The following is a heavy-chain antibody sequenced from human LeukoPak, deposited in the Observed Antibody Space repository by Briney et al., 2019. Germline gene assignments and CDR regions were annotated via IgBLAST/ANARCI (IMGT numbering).Heavy chain of an antibody. V-gene: IGHV4-39*07. CDR1: GGSFTGGRFH. J-gene: IGHJ3*01. CDR2: LYYDGST. D-gene: IGHD3-10*01. Sequence: SETLSLTCTLSGGSFTGGRFHWGWIRQPPGKGLEWLGNLYYDGSTYHTPSLSGRVTVSLDTSRNQFFLKLSSVTAADTAVYYCATASGNAFDVWGQGTMVTVSS. CDR3: ATASGNAFDV.